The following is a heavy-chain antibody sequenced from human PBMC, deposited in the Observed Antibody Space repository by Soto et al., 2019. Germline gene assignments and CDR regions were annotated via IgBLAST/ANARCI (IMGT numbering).Heavy chain of an antibody. V-gene: IGHV1-46*03. CDR1: GYTFTSYA. J-gene: IGHJ4*02. CDR3: ARVDCSGGSCYCIDY. D-gene: IGHD2-15*01. Sequence: GASVKVSCKASGYTFTSYAMHWVRQAPGQRLEWMGWINPSGGSTSYAQKFQGRVTMTRDTSTSTVYMELSSLRSEDTAVYYCARVDCSGGSCYCIDYWGQGTLVTVSS. CDR2: INPSGGST.